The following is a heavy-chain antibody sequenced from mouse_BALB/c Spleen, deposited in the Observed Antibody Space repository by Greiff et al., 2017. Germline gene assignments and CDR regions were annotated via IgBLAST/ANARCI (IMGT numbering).Heavy chain of an antibody. CDR2: INPNNGGT. CDR3: ARMSY. V-gene: IGHV1-18*01. CDR1: GYTFTEYT. Sequence: VQLKQSGPELVKPGASAKISCKTSGYTFTEYTMHWVKQSHGKSLVWIGGINPNNGGTSYNQKFKGKATLTVDKSSSTAYMELRSLTSEDSAVYYCARMSYWGQGTTLTVSS. J-gene: IGHJ2*01.